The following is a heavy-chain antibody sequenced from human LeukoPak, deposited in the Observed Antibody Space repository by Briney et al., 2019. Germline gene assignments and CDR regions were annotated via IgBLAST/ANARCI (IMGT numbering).Heavy chain of an antibody. J-gene: IGHJ4*02. CDR2: IRSKAYGGTT. V-gene: IGHV3-49*03. CDR3: TSWTRRDGYKD. CDR1: GFTFGDYA. D-gene: IGHD5-24*01. Sequence: PGGSLRLSCTASGFTFGDYAMSWFRQAPGKGLERVGFIRSKAYGGTTEYAASVKGRFTISRDDSKSIAYLQMNSLKTEDTAVYYCTSWTRRDGYKDWGQGTLVTVSS.